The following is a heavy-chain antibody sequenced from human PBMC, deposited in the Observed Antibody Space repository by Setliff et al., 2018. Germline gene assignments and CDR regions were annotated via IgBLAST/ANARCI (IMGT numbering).Heavy chain of an antibody. D-gene: IGHD3-3*01. J-gene: IGHJ4*02. CDR1: GYTFTSYG. Sequence: ASVKVSCKASGYTFTSYGITWVRQAPGQGLEWMGGIIPIFGTANYAQKFQGRVTMTMDTSTSTAYMELRSLTSDDTAVYYCARVPRLEWLLPTFDSWGQGTLVTVSS. V-gene: IGHV1-18*01. CDR3: ARVPRLEWLLPTFDS. CDR2: IIPIFGTA.